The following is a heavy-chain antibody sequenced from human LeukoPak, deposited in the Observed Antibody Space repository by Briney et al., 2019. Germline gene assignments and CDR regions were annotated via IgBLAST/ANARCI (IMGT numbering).Heavy chain of an antibody. CDR1: GGSISSCY. CDR2: IYTSGTT. D-gene: IGHD6-19*01. J-gene: IGHJ4*02. V-gene: IGHV4-4*07. Sequence: PSETLSLTCTVSGGSISSCYWSWVRQPAGKAREWIGRIYTSGTTRYNPSLKSRVTISVDTSKNHFSLKLTSVTAADTAVYYCARGDTVTGTFDYWGQGALVTVSS. CDR3: ARGDTVTGTFDY.